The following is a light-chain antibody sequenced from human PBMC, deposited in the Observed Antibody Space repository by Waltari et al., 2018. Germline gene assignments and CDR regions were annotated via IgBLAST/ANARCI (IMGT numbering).Light chain of an antibody. CDR2: KVS. CDR1: QSLLSSDGNTY. V-gene: IGKV2-30*01. CDR3: MQGTLRPWT. J-gene: IGKJ1*01. Sequence: DAVLTQSPLSLPVTLGQPASISCRSSQSLLSSDGNTYFNWFQQRPGQSPRRLVYKVSNRDSGVPDRFSGSGSGTIFTLRISRVEAEDVGVYYCMQGTLRPWTFGQGTKVEIK.